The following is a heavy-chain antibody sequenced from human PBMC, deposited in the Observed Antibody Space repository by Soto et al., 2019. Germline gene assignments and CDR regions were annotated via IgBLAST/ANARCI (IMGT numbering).Heavy chain of an antibody. CDR3: ANDRGIIVKAGDAFDV. V-gene: IGHV3-23*01. Sequence: EVQLMESGGGLVQPGGSLRLSCASSGFTLSMSAVNWVRQAPGKGLEWVSYISDSGDRTYYADSVKGRFTMSRDRAKNTVSLQMDSLRAEDTAVYYCANDRGIIVKAGDAFDVWGQGTKVTVSS. CDR2: ISDSGDRT. J-gene: IGHJ3*01. CDR1: GFTLSMSA. D-gene: IGHD3-16*02.